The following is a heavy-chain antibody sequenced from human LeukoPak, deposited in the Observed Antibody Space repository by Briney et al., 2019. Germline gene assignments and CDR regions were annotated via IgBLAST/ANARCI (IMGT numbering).Heavy chain of an antibody. CDR2: IWYDGSNK. CDR1: GFTFSSYG. V-gene: IGHV3-33*01. CDR3: ARDEPDIVATSRSVRYYGMDV. D-gene: IGHD5-12*01. Sequence: GGSLRLSCAASGFTFSSYGMHWVRQAPGKGLGWVAVIWYDGSNKYYADSVKGRFTISRDNSKNTLYLQMNSLRAEGTAVYYCARDEPDIVATSRSVRYYGMDVWGQGTTVTVSS. J-gene: IGHJ6*02.